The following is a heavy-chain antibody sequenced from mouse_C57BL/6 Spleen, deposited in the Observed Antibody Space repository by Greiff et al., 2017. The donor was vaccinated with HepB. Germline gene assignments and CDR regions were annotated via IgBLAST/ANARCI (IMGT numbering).Heavy chain of an antibody. Sequence: EVMLVESGGGLVQPKGSLKLSCAASGFSFNTYAMNWVRQAPGKGLEWVARIRSKSNNYATYYADSVKDRFTISRDDSESMLYLQMNNLKTEDTAMYYCVRPSMYYYGSSYWYFDVWGTGTTVTVSS. V-gene: IGHV10-1*01. CDR2: IRSKSNNYAT. D-gene: IGHD1-1*01. CDR3: VRPSMYYYGSSYWYFDV. CDR1: GFSFNTYA. J-gene: IGHJ1*03.